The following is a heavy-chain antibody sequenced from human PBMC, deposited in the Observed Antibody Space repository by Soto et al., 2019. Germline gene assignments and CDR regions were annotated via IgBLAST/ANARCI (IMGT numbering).Heavy chain of an antibody. V-gene: IGHV3-23*01. CDR3: AKVDHDSSGYYLYYFDY. CDR2: ISGSGANS. J-gene: IGHJ4*02. CDR1: GFTFSTYA. D-gene: IGHD3-22*01. Sequence: GWSLRLSCAASGFTFSTYAMTWVRQAPGKGLEWVSLISGSGANSYYADSIKGRFTISRDNSKNTLYLQMNSLRAEDTAVYYCAKVDHDSSGYYLYYFDYWGQGTLVTVSS.